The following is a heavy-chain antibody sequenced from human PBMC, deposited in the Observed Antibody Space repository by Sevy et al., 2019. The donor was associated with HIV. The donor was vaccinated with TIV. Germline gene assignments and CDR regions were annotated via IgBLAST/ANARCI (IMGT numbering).Heavy chain of an antibody. CDR3: ARRYGSGREAFDY. J-gene: IGHJ4*02. CDR2: VSAHSGAT. CDR1: GYPFTAYY. Sequence: ASVKVSCKASGYPFTAYYLHWVRQAPGQGLEWMGWVSAHSGATKYAQKFQGRVTMTRDMSITTAYMELTSLTSDDTAIYYCARRYGSGREAFDYWGQGTLVTVSS. V-gene: IGHV1-2*02. D-gene: IGHD3-10*01.